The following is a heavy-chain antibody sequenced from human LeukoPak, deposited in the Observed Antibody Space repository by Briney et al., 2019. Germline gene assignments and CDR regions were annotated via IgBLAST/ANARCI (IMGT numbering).Heavy chain of an antibody. CDR1: GFTFSSYW. J-gene: IGHJ4*02. V-gene: IGHV3-7*01. CDR2: IKQDGSEK. CDR3: AGHFGAWHYFDY. Sequence: GGSLRLSCAASGFTFSSYWMNWVRQAPGKGLEWVANIKQDGSEKYYVDSVKGRFTISRDNAKNLLYLQMNSLRPEDTAVYYCAGHFGAWHYFDYWGQGTLVTVSS. D-gene: IGHD3-3*01.